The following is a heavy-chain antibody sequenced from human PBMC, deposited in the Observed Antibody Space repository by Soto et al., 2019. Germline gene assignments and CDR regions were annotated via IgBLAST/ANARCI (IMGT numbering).Heavy chain of an antibody. J-gene: IGHJ4*02. Sequence: ASVKVSCKASGGTFSSYAISWVRQAPGQGLEWMGGIIPIFGTANYAQKFQGRVTITADESTSTAYMELSSLRSEDTAVYYCAREALVGAAKEDYWGQGTLVTVSS. CDR2: IIPIFGTA. CDR3: AREALVGAAKEDY. V-gene: IGHV1-69*13. D-gene: IGHD1-26*01. CDR1: GGTFSSYA.